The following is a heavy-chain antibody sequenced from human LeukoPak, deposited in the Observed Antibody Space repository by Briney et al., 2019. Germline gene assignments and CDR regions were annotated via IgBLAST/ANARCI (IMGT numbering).Heavy chain of an antibody. V-gene: IGHV1-18*01. CDR1: GYTFTSYG. J-gene: IGHJ4*02. Sequence: GASVKVSCKASGYTFTSYGISWVRQAPGQGLEWMGWISAYNGNTNCAQKLQGRVTMTTDTSTSTAYMELRSLRSDDTAVYYCARDHSDLIVVVTATNPPGYWGQGTLVTVSS. D-gene: IGHD2-21*02. CDR3: ARDHSDLIVVVTATNPPGY. CDR2: ISAYNGNT.